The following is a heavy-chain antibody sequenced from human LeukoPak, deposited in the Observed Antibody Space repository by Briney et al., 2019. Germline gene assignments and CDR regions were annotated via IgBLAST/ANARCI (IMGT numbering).Heavy chain of an antibody. V-gene: IGHV3-23*01. CDR2: ISGSGGST. D-gene: IGHD3-22*01. CDR3: ARADSSGYYYFDY. Sequence: GGSLRLSCAASGFTFSSYAMSWVRQAPGKGLEWVSAISGSGGSTYYADSVKGRFTISRDNSKNTLYLQMNSLRAEDTAVYYCARADSSGYYYFDYWGQGTLVTVSS. J-gene: IGHJ4*02. CDR1: GFTFSSYA.